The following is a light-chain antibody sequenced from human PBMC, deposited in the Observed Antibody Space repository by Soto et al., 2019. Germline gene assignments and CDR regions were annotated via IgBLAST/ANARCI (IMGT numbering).Light chain of an antibody. CDR2: GAS. CDR3: QQYNNWPLPT. CDR1: QSVSSN. J-gene: IGKJ4*01. Sequence: EIVMTQSPATLSVSPGERATLSCRASQSVSSNLAWYQQRPGQAPRLLIYGASPRATGIPARFSGSGSGKEFTLTISSLQSEDVAVYYCQQYNNWPLPTFGGGTKVEIK. V-gene: IGKV3-15*01.